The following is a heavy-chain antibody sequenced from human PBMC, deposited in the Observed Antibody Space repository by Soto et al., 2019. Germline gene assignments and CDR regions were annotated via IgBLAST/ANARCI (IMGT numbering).Heavy chain of an antibody. CDR3: ARVATGSYNWFDH. CDR1: GFSFSTYW. J-gene: IGHJ5*02. Sequence: EVELVESGGGLVQPGGSLRLSCAASGFSFSTYWMHWVRQAPGKGLVWVSRINSDGSRINYGDSVKGRFTVSRDNAKNTVYLQMNSLRSDDTAVYYCARVATGSYNWFDHWGQGTLVTVAS. V-gene: IGHV3-74*01. D-gene: IGHD1-26*01. CDR2: INSDGSRI.